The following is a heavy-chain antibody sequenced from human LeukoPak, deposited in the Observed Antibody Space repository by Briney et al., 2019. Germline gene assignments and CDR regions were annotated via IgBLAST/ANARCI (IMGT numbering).Heavy chain of an antibody. V-gene: IGHV3-23*01. CDR3: VKKRVITGMTGPSFDY. J-gene: IGHJ4*02. CDR2: ISGSGSST. D-gene: IGHD1-20*01. CDR1: GFTFSSYA. Sequence: GGSLRLSCAASGFTFSSYAMSWVRQAPGKGLERVSSISGSGSSTYYADSVKGRFTISRDNSKNTLYLEMNSLRAEDTALYYCVKKRVITGMTGPSFDYWGQGALVTVSS.